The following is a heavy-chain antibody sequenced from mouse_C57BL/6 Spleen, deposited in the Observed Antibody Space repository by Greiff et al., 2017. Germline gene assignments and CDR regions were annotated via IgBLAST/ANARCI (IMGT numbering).Heavy chain of an antibody. CDR2: IDPSDSET. Sequence: QVQLLQPGAELVRPGSSVKLSCKASGYTFTSYWMHWVKQRPIQGLEWIGNIDPSDSETHYNQKFKDKATLTVDKSSSTAYMQLSSLTSEDSAVYYCARGGYGNYPNYFDYWGQGTTLTVSS. CDR3: ARGGYGNYPNYFDY. J-gene: IGHJ2*01. V-gene: IGHV1-52*01. D-gene: IGHD2-1*01. CDR1: GYTFTSYW.